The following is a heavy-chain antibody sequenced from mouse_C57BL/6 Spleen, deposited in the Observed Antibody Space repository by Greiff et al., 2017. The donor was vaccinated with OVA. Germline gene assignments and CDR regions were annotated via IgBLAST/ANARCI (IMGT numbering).Heavy chain of an antibody. CDR1: GYAFSSSW. CDR2: IYPGDGDT. CDR3: ARWYYGSSQRGFDY. D-gene: IGHD1-1*01. V-gene: IGHV1-82*01. J-gene: IGHJ2*01. Sequence: QVQLQQSGPELVKPGASVKISCKASGYAFSSSWMNWVKQRPGKGLEWIGRIYPGDGDTNYNGKFKGKATLTADKSSSPAYMQLSSLTSEDSAVYFCARWYYGSSQRGFDYWGQGTTLTVSS.